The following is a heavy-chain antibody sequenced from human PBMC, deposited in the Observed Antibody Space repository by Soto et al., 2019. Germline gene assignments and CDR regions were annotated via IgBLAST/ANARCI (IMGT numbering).Heavy chain of an antibody. CDR3: ARDPPTFIVVVPDAIDEYYYYGMDV. D-gene: IGHD2-2*01. V-gene: IGHV3-21*01. CDR1: GFTFSSYS. CDR2: ISSSSSYI. J-gene: IGHJ6*02. Sequence: SGGSLRLSCAASGFTFSSYSMNWVRQAPGKGLEWVSSISSSSSYIYYADSVKGRFTISRDNAKNSLYLQMNSLRAEDTAVYYCARDPPTFIVVVPDAIDEYYYYGMDVWGQGTTLTVSS.